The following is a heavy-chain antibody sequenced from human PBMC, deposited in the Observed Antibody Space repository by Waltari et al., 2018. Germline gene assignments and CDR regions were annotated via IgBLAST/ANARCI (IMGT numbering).Heavy chain of an antibody. CDR3: ARDRLIGFDP. CDR2: ISSSGTTI. Sequence: EVQLVESGGGLEQPGGSLRLSCAASGITFRNDNMSWVRQAPGKGLEWVSFISSSGTTIHYAASVKGRFTISRDNAKNSLFLEMNGLRDEDAAVYYCARDRLIGFDPWGQGTLVTVSS. V-gene: IGHV3-48*02. CDR1: GITFRNDN. D-gene: IGHD3-16*01. J-gene: IGHJ5*02.